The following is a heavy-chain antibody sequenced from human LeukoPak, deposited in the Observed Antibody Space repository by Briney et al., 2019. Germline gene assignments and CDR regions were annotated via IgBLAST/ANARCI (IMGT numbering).Heavy chain of an antibody. V-gene: IGHV3-7*01. Sequence: GGSLRLSCAASGFTFSSYWMSWVRQAPGKGLEWVANIKQDGSEKYYVDSVKGRFTISRDNAKNSLYLQMNSLRAEDTAVYYCARDFPTPSVENWFGPWGQGTLVTVSS. J-gene: IGHJ5*02. CDR3: ARDFPTPSVENWFGP. CDR1: GFTFSSYW. D-gene: IGHD4-23*01. CDR2: IKQDGSEK.